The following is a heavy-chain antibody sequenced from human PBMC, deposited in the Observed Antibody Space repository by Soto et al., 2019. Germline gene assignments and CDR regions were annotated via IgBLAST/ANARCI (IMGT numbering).Heavy chain of an antibody. V-gene: IGHV1-8*01. CDR3: ARTETSGTLNWFDP. Sequence: ASVKVSCKASGYTFGNNDISWVRQATGQGLEWMGWMNPNSGNTGYAQKFQGRVSMTRNTSITTAYLELSSLRSDDTAIYYCARTETSGTLNWFDPWGQGTLVTVSS. J-gene: IGHJ5*02. CDR2: MNPNSGNT. CDR1: GYTFGNND.